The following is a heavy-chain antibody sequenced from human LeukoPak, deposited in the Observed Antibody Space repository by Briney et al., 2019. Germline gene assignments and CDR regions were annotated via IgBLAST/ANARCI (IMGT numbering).Heavy chain of an antibody. V-gene: IGHV3-53*01. CDR1: GFTVSDNY. CDR2: MYSRGDT. CDR3: ARDAPQVPAAGVLAS. D-gene: IGHD6-13*01. J-gene: IGHJ5*02. Sequence: GGSLRLSCAASGFTVSDNYMSWVRQAPGKGLEWVSVMYSRGDTYYADSVKGRFTFSRDISKNTPYLQMNGLRTEDTVMYYCARDAPQVPAAGVLASWGQGTLVTVSS.